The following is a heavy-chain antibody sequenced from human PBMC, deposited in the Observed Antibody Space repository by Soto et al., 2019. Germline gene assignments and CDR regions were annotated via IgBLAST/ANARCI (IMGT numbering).Heavy chain of an antibody. J-gene: IGHJ5*02. V-gene: IGHV4-39*01. D-gene: IGHD2-2*01. CDR1: VGSISSSIYY. Sequence: ETLSLTCTVSVGSISSSIYYWGWIRQPPGKVLEWIGSIYYSGSTYYNPSLKSRVTISVDTSKNQFSLKLSSVTAADTAVYYCARSDIVVVQATFDPWGQGTLVTVSS. CDR3: ARSDIVVVQATFDP. CDR2: IYYSGST.